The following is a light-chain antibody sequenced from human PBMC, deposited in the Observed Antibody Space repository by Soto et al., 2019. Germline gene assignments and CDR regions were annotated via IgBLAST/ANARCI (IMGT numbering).Light chain of an antibody. CDR3: QQYGSSPPLT. CDR2: GAS. CDR1: QSVSSSY. Sequence: EIVLTQSPGTLSLSPGERATLSCRASQSVSSSYLAWYQQKPGQAPRLLIYGASSRAPGIPDRFSGSGSGTNFTLTISRLEPEDFAVNYCQQYGSSPPLTFGGGTKVEIK. V-gene: IGKV3-20*01. J-gene: IGKJ4*01.